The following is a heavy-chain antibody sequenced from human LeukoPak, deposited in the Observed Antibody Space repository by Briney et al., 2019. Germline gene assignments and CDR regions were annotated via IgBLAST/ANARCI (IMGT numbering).Heavy chain of an antibody. CDR2: ISAYNGNT. J-gene: IGHJ4*02. CDR3: ARDYYDSSGYYPSY. V-gene: IGHV1-18*01. CDR1: GYTFTSYG. D-gene: IGHD3-22*01. Sequence: ASVKVSRKASGYTFTSYGISWVRQAPGQGLEWMGWISAYNGNTNYAQELQGRVTMTTDTSTSTAYMELRSLRSDDTAVYYCARDYYDSSGYYPSYWGQGTLVTVSS.